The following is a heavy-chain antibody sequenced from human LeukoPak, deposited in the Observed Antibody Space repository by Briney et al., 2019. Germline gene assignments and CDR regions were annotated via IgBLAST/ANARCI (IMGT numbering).Heavy chain of an antibody. CDR3: AREGEQQLVQGSGSYYYYYYMDV. Sequence: ASVKVSCKASGYTFTSYAMNWVRQAPGQGLEWMGWINTNTGNPTYAQGFTGRFVFSLDTSVSTAYLQISSLKAEDTAVYYCAREGEQQLVQGSGSYYYYYYMDVWGKGTTVTVSS. D-gene: IGHD6-13*01. J-gene: IGHJ6*03. CDR1: GYTFTSYA. V-gene: IGHV7-4-1*02. CDR2: INTNTGNP.